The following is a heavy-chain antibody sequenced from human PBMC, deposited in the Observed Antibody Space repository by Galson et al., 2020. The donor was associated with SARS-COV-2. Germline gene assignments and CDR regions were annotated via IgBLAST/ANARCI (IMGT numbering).Heavy chain of an antibody. CDR1: GSSVSSGGFY. Sequence: ASETLSLTCTVSGSSVSSGGFYWTWIRQCPGKGLEWIGYIYYDGDSYYNASLQSRATILLDKSQNQFSLTLTSVTAADTAVYYCARPKTGATTPVDYWGQGTMFTVSS. CDR2: IYYDGDS. V-gene: IGHV4-31*03. D-gene: IGHD1-26*01. CDR3: ARPKTGATTPVDY. J-gene: IGHJ4*02.